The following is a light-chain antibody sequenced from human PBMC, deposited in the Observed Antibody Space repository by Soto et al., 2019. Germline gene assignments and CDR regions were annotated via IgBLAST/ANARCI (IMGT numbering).Light chain of an antibody. CDR2: DVS. V-gene: IGLV2-14*01. CDR1: SSDVGGYNY. Sequence: QSALTQPASVSGSPGQSITISCTGTSSDVGGYNYVSWYQQHPGKAPKVMIYDVSKRPSGVSNRFSGSKSGNTASLTISGLQADDEADYYCSSYTSRSTLYVFGTGTKLTVL. CDR3: SSYTSRSTLYV. J-gene: IGLJ1*01.